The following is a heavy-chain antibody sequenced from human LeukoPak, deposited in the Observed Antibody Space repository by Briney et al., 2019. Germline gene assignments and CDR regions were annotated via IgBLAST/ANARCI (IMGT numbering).Heavy chain of an antibody. CDR1: GFTFSDYY. V-gene: IGHV3-11*01. Sequence: GGSLRLSCAASGFTFSDYYMSWIRQAPGKGLEWVSYISSSGSTIYYADSVKGRFTISRDNAKNSLYLQMNSLRAEDTAVYYCAKDTGYSSGWYAGSFDIWGQGTMVTVSS. J-gene: IGHJ3*02. CDR2: ISSSGSTI. CDR3: AKDTGYSSGWYAGSFDI. D-gene: IGHD6-19*01.